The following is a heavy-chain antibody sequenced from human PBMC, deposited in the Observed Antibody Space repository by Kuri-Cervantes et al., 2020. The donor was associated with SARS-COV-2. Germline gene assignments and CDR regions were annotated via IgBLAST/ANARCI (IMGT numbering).Heavy chain of an antibody. V-gene: IGHV3-64D*06. D-gene: IGHD6-19*01. CDR2: ISSNGGST. J-gene: IGHJ4*02. CDR1: GFTFSSYA. CDR3: VKHSSGWYEDEYFDY. Sequence: GGSLRLSCAASGFTFSSYAMHWVRQAPGKGLEYVSAISSNGGSTYYADSVKGRFTISRDNSKNTLYLQMSSLRAEDTAVYYCVKHSSGWYEDEYFDYWGQGTLVTVSS.